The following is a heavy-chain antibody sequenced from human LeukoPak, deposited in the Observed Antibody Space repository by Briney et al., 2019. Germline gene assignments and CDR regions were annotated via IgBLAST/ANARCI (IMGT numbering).Heavy chain of an antibody. V-gene: IGHV5-51*01. CDR3: ARQQQLTPDY. CDR1: GYTFTTYW. CDR2: IYPGDSDI. D-gene: IGHD6-13*01. J-gene: IGHJ4*02. Sequence: RGESLKISRKASGYTFTTYWIAWVRQVPGKGLEWMGIIYPGDSDIRYSPSFQGQVTMSADKSTSTAYLQWGSLKASDTAIYYCARQQQLTPDYWGQGTLVTVSS.